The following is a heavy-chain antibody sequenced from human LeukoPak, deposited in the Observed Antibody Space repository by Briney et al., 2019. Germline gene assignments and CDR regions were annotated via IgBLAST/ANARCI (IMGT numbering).Heavy chain of an antibody. V-gene: IGHV4-59*08. D-gene: IGHD3-10*01. CDR2: IYYSGIT. J-gene: IGHJ5*02. CDR3: ATYGSGSRTRNYNWFDP. Sequence: SETLSHTCIVSVGSICSDYWSSIRPPPGKRRECVGYIYYSGITTYTPSLKCRVTISVDTSKNHISLTMSSVTAADTAVYYCATYGSGSRTRNYNWFDPWGQGTLVIVSS. CDR1: VGSICSDY.